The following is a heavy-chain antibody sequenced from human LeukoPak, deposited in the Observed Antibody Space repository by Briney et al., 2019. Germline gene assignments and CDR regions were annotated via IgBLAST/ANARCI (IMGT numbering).Heavy chain of an antibody. D-gene: IGHD1-26*01. Sequence: KASETLSLTCTVSGYSISSGYYWGWIRQPPGKGLEWIGSIYYSGSTYYNPSLKSRVTISVDTSKNQFSLKLSSVTAADTAVYYCARDQGGSYYNYFDYWGQETLVTVSS. CDR3: ARDQGGSYYNYFDY. CDR2: IYYSGST. CDR1: GYSISSGYY. J-gene: IGHJ4*02. V-gene: IGHV4-38-2*02.